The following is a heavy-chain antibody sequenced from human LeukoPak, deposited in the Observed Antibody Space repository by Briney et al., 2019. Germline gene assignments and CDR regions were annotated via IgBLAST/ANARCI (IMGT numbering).Heavy chain of an antibody. CDR3: ARVTTYCGGDCYYYYGMDV. CDR1: GFTFSSYA. D-gene: IGHD2-21*02. CDR2: ISSNGGST. Sequence: GGSLRLSCAASGFTFSSYATHWVRQAPGKGLEYVSAISSNGGSTYYANSVKGRFTISRDNSKNTLYLQMGSLRAEDMAVYYCARVTTYCGGDCYYYYGMDVWGQGTTVTVSS. J-gene: IGHJ6*02. V-gene: IGHV3-64*01.